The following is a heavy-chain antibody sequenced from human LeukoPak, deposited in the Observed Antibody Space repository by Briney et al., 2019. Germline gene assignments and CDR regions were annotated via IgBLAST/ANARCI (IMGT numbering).Heavy chain of an antibody. CDR3: ARESYYDFWSAPQPQREFDY. CDR2: ISAYNGNT. J-gene: IGHJ4*02. V-gene: IGHV1-18*01. Sequence: GAPVKVSCKASGYTFTSYGISWVRQAPGQGLEWMGWISAYNGNTNYAQKLQGRVTMTTDTSTSTAYMELRSLRSDDTAVYYCARESYYDFWSAPQPQREFDYWGQGTLVTVSS. CDR1: GYTFTSYG. D-gene: IGHD3-3*01.